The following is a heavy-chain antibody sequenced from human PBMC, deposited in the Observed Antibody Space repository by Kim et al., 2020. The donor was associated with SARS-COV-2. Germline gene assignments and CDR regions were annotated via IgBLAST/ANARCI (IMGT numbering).Heavy chain of an antibody. CDR1: GFTFSSYS. CDR3: VGASSKGSGYPFDY. J-gene: IGHJ4*02. Sequence: GGSLRLSCAASGFTFSSYSMNWVRQAPGKGLEWVSSISSSSSYIYYADSVKGRFTISRDNAKNSLYLQMNSLRAEDTAVYYCVGASSKGSGYPFDYWGQGTLVTVSS. V-gene: IGHV3-21*04. CDR2: ISSSSSYI. D-gene: IGHD3-22*01.